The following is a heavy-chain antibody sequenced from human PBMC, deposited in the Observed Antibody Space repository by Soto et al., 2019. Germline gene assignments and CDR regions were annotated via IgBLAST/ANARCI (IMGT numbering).Heavy chain of an antibody. V-gene: IGHV1-24*01. CDR1: GYTRTELS. CDR2: FDPEDGET. J-gene: IGHJ6*02. D-gene: IGHD6-13*01. Sequence: ASVKVSCKVSGYTRTELSMHWVLQAPGKGLEWMGGFDPEDGETIYAQKFQGRVTMTEDTSTDTAYMELSSLRSEDTAVYYCATDRIAAAGTNYYYYYGMDVWGQGTTVTVSS. CDR3: ATDRIAAAGTNYYYYYGMDV.